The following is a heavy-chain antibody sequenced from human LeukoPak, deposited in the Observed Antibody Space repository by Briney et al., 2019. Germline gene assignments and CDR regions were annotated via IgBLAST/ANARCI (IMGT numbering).Heavy chain of an antibody. CDR1: GYTFTSYY. J-gene: IGHJ4*02. CDR3: ARGRSITMIVVVPFDY. CDR2: INPSGGST. D-gene: IGHD3-22*01. Sequence: GASVKVSCKASGYTFTSYYMHWVRQAPGQGLEWMGIINPSGGSTSYAQKFQGRVTMTRDTSTSTVYVELSSLRYEDTAVYYCARGRSITMIVVVPFDYWGQGTLVTVSS. V-gene: IGHV1-46*01.